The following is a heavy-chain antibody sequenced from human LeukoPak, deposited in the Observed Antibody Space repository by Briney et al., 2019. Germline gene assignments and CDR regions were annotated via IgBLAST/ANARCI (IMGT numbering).Heavy chain of an antibody. D-gene: IGHD3-9*01. CDR3: ARTYNGMRDSDWLRDYYFDY. Sequence: SGPTLVNPTQTLTLTCTFSGFSLSPSGVGVGWIRQPPGKALEWLAIIYWNEDKCYSPSLKSRLTITKDTSKNQVVLQVTDMDPVDTATYYCARTYNGMRDSDWLRDYYFDYWGQGTLVTVSS. V-gene: IGHV2-5*01. CDR1: GFSLSPSGVG. J-gene: IGHJ4*02. CDR2: IYWNEDK.